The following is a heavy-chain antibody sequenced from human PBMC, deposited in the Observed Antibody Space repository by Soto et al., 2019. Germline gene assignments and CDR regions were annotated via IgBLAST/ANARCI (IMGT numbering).Heavy chain of an antibody. Sequence: YSLKISCQGKCYRFSSSWIGWVRQKPGKGLEWLGNVYPSDSEVRYSPAFEGQVTISADNSINTAYLQLLNLKASDNAIYYCTKGATSHFDSWGQGTRVTVSS. CDR1: CYRFSSSW. V-gene: IGHV5-51*01. CDR3: TKGATSHFDS. CDR2: VYPSDSEV. J-gene: IGHJ4*02. D-gene: IGHD3-16*01.